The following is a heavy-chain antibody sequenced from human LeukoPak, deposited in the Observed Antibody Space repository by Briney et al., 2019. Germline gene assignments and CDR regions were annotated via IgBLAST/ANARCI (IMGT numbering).Heavy chain of an antibody. CDR1: GYTLTNYY. D-gene: IGHD4-17*01. J-gene: IGHJ5*02. V-gene: IGHV1-46*01. CDR3: ATAVTPYGCFDP. Sequence: ASVKVSCKASGYTLTNYYMHWVRQAPGQGLEWMVIINPSGGSTSSAQKFQGRVTMTRDTSTNTVYMELSSLTSEDTAVYYCATAVTPYGCFDPWGQGTLVTVSS. CDR2: INPSGGST.